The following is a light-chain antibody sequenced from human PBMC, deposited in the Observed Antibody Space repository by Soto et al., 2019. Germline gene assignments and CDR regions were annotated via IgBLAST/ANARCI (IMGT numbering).Light chain of an antibody. J-gene: IGKJ1*01. V-gene: IGKV1-5*03. Sequence: DIQMTQSPSTLSASVGDRVTITCRASQSISSWLAWYQQKPGKAPKLLIYKASSLERGVPSRLSGSGSGTEVTLTISSRQPDDFATYYCQQYNSDAPLTFGQGTEVEIK. CDR2: KAS. CDR1: QSISSW. CDR3: QQYNSDAPLT.